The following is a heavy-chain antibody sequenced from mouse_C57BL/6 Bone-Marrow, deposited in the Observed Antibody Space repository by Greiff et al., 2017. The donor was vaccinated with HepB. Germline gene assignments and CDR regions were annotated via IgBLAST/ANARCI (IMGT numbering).Heavy chain of an antibody. CDR3: VRHGTTVVATRAMDY. Sequence: EVKVVESGGGLVQPKGSLKLSCAASGFSFNTYAMNWVRQAPGKGLEWVARIRSKSNNYATYYADSVKDRFTISRDDSESMLYLQMNNLKTEDTAMYYCVRHGTTVVATRAMDYWGQGTSVTVSS. J-gene: IGHJ4*01. CDR2: IRSKSNNYAT. CDR1: GFSFNTYA. V-gene: IGHV10-1*01. D-gene: IGHD1-1*01.